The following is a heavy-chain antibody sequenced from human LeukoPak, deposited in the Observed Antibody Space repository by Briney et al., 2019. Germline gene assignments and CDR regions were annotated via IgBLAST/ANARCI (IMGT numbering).Heavy chain of an antibody. D-gene: IGHD6-19*01. CDR2: ISSSSRTI. CDR3: ARVGTSGWTSDY. V-gene: IGHV3-48*04. CDR1: GFTFSSYA. J-gene: IGHJ4*02. Sequence: PGGSLRLSCAASGFTFSSYAMHWVRQAPGKGLEWLSYISSSSRTISYADSLKGRFTVSRDNAKNSLDLQMNSLRVEDTAVYYCARVGTSGWTSDYWGQGTLVTVSS.